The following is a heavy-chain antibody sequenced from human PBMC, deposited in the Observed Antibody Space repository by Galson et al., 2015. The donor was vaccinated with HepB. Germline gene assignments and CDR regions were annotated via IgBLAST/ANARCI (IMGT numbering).Heavy chain of an antibody. J-gene: IGHJ6*03. CDR3: ARGGMSKSKIFGVMDV. CDR2: INPNSGGT. D-gene: IGHD3-3*01. Sequence: SVKVSCKASGYTFTGYYMHWVRQAPGQGLEWMGWINPNSGGTNYAQKFQGRVTMTRDTSISTAYMELSRLRSDDTAVYYCARGGMSKSKIFGVMDVWGKGTTVTVSS. CDR1: GYTFTGYY. V-gene: IGHV1-2*02.